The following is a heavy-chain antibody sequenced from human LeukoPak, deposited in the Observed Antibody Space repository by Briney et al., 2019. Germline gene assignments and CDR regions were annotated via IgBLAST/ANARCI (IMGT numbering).Heavy chain of an antibody. V-gene: IGHV4-39*01. Sequence: SETLSLTCNVSGGSIVISSYYWGCVRQSPGKRLEWIGSMSYGGTSYYNPSLKSRVTMSVDTSKNTFSLKVTSVTAADTAVYFCARHSGMVDRHFAHWGQGTLVPVSS. CDR3: ARHSGMVDRHFAH. J-gene: IGHJ4*02. CDR2: MSYGGTS. D-gene: IGHD3-3*01. CDR1: GGSIVISSYY.